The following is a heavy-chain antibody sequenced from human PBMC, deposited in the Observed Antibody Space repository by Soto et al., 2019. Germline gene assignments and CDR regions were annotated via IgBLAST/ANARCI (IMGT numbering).Heavy chain of an antibody. J-gene: IGHJ6*02. CDR3: ARGSILNRREYYYYYGMDV. CDR2: IWYDGSNK. CDR1: GFTFSSYG. Sequence: PGGSLRLSCAASGFTFSSYGMHWVRQAPGKGLEWVAVIWYDGSNKYYADSVKGRFTISRDNSKNTLYLQMNSLRAEDTAVYYCARGSILNRREYYYYYGMDVWGQGTTVTVSS. D-gene: IGHD3-9*01. V-gene: IGHV3-33*01.